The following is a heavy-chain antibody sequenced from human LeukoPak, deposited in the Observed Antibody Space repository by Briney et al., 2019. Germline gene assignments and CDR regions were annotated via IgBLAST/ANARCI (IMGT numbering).Heavy chain of an antibody. D-gene: IGHD6-13*01. CDR2: IWYDGSNK. CDR3: ARDKFGGSSSLIDY. CDR1: GFTFSSYG. V-gene: IGHV3-33*01. J-gene: IGHJ4*02. Sequence: GGSLRLSCAASGFTFSSYGMHWVRQAPGKGLEWVAVIWYDGSNKFYADSVKGRFTISRDNSKNTLYLQMNSLRVEDTAVYYCARDKFGGSSSLIDYWGQGTLVTVSS.